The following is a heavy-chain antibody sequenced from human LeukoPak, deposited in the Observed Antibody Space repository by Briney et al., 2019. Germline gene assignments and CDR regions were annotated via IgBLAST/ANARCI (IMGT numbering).Heavy chain of an antibody. J-gene: IGHJ4*02. Sequence: GGSLRLSCAACGFTFSHYYMRGMGQAAGKELAGVANIKQDGSEKYYVAYVKGRFTIYRDNAKNSLYLQMNSLRAEDTAVYYCARDPGSYLDYWGQGTLVTVSS. CDR3: ARDPGSYLDY. V-gene: IGHV3-7*01. CDR1: GFTFSHYY. CDR2: IKQDGSEK. D-gene: IGHD1-26*01.